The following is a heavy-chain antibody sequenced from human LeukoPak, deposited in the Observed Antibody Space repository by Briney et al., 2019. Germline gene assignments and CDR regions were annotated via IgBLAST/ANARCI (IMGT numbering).Heavy chain of an antibody. V-gene: IGHV4-38-2*02. CDR2: IYHSGST. CDR3: ARFSCSSTSCYLNWFDP. Sequence: SETLSLTYTVSGYSISSGYYWGWIRQPPGKGLEWIGSIYHSGSTYYNPSLKSRVTISVDTSKNQFSLKLSSVTAADTAVYYCARFSCSSTSCYLNWFDPWGQGTLVTVSS. CDR1: GYSISSGYY. J-gene: IGHJ5*02. D-gene: IGHD2-2*01.